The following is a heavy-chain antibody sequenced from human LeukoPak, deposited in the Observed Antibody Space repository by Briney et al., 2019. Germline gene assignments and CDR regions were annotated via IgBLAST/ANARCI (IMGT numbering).Heavy chain of an antibody. CDR1: GGSVSHANYY. CDR3: ARHFYRADYYDSSGHFDY. V-gene: IGHV4-61*02. CDR2: IYTSGSA. Sequence: SETLSLTCTVSGGSVSHANYYWSWIRQPAGKGLEWIGRIYTSGSANYNPSLESRVTISLDTSKNQFSLKLSSVTAADTAVYYCARHFYRADYYDSSGHFDYWGQGTLVTVSS. D-gene: IGHD3-22*01. J-gene: IGHJ4*02.